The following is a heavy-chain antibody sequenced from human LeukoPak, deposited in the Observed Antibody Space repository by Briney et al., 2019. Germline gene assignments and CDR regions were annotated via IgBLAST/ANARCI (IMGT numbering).Heavy chain of an antibody. V-gene: IGHV3-7*01. CDR2: IKYDGSER. D-gene: IGHD6-13*01. Sequence: GRSLRLSCATSGITFSDYWMTWVRQAPGKGLEWVANIKYDGSERDYVDSVKGRFTISRDNAKNSLYLQMNSLRAEDTAIYYCARDIAAAGLFFDYWGQGTLVTVSS. CDR1: GITFSDYW. CDR3: ARDIAAAGLFFDY. J-gene: IGHJ4*02.